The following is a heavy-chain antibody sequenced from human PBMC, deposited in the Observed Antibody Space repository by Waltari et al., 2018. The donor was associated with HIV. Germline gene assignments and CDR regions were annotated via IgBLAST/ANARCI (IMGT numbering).Heavy chain of an antibody. Sequence: QVQLVESGGGVVQPGRSLRLSCAASGFTFSSYGMHWVRQAPGRGLEWVALISYDGSYKYYGDSVKGRFTISRDNSKNTLYLQMNSLSADDTAVYYCAKEGAWGELHKIDNWGQGTLVAVSS. CDR2: ISYDGSYK. CDR1: GFTFSSYG. D-gene: IGHD1-26*01. CDR3: AKEGAWGELHKIDN. V-gene: IGHV3-30*18. J-gene: IGHJ4*02.